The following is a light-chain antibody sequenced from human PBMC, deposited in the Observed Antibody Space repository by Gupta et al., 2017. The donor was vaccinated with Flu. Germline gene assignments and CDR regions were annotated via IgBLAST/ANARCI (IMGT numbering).Light chain of an antibody. CDR1: NSNIGINY. CDR3: ATWDDSLRAVV. Sequence: QSVLTQPPSTSGTPGPRVTFSCSGGNSNIGINYVYWYQQLPGAAPKLIIYKSNQRPSGVPDRFSGSKSDTSASLAISGLRSEDEAEYYCATWDDSLRAVVFGGGTKLTVL. CDR2: KSN. J-gene: IGLJ2*01. V-gene: IGLV1-47*01.